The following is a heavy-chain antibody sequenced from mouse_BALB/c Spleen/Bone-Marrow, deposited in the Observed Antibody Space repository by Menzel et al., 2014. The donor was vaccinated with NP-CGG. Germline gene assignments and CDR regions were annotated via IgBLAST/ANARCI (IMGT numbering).Heavy chain of an antibody. Sequence: VQLKQSGPELVKPGASVKISCKASGYTFXDYNMHWVKQSHGKSLEWIGYIYPYNGGAGYNQKFKSKATLTVDNSSSTAYMELRSLTSDDSAVYYCARSYGNYDAWFAHWGQGTLVTVSA. D-gene: IGHD2-1*01. V-gene: IGHV1S29*02. J-gene: IGHJ3*01. CDR1: GYTFXDYN. CDR3: ARSYGNYDAWFAH. CDR2: IYPYNGGA.